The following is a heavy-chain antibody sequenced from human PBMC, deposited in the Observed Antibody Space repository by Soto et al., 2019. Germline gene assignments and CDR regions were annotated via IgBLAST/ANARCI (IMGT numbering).Heavy chain of an antibody. J-gene: IGHJ4*02. V-gene: IGHV1-24*01. CDR3: AAGVTTFDY. CDR1: GASLSGLP. CDR2: LDYEEGER. D-gene: IGHD4-17*01. Sequence: ASVKVSCKVSGASLSGLPMHWVRQAPGKGLEWMGSLDYEEGERSFAHRFQGRLTVTEDTSTDTAYMELSSLMSEDTAVYYCAAGVTTFDYWGQGTLVTVSS.